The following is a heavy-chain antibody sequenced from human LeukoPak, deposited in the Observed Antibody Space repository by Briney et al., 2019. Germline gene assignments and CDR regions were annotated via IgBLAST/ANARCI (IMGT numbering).Heavy chain of an antibody. D-gene: IGHD6-19*01. CDR1: GHSISSGYY. CDR3: VRDRISVTDPPNWFDP. Sequence: SETLSLTCTVSGHSISSGYYWGWIRQPPGKGLEWIGSIYHSGRTYYNPSLKSRVTISLDMSKNQFSLKVGSVTAADTAVYYCVRDRISVTDPPNWFDPWGQGTLVTVSS. J-gene: IGHJ5*02. V-gene: IGHV4-38-2*02. CDR2: IYHSGRT.